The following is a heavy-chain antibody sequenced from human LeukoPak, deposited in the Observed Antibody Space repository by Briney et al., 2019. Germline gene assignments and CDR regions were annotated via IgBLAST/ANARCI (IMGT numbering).Heavy chain of an antibody. CDR2: MNPDSGNT. J-gene: IGHJ5*02. CDR1: GYTFTSYD. CDR3: AKGVPGHPILDL. V-gene: IGHV1-8*02. D-gene: IGHD1-1*01. Sequence: GASVKVSCKASGYTFTSYDISWVRQATGQGPEWMGWMNPDSGNTGYAQEFQGRVAMTRDTSISTAYMELSSLRSEDTAVYYCAKGVPGHPILDLRGQGTLVTVSS.